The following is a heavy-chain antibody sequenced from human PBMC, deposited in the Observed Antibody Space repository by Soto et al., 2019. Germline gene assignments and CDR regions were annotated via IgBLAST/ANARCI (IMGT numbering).Heavy chain of an antibody. J-gene: IGHJ4*01. Sequence: QVQLVQSGAEVKKPGSSVKVSCKASGGTFNNYAISWVRQAPGQGLEWMGGIIPIIGTADYAHKFQGRLAIRAAESTGTTFMELSSLRSEDTARYYCARGGVDVVATAAFDYWGHGTLVPASS. CDR1: GGTFNNYA. CDR3: ARGGVDVVATAAFDY. D-gene: IGHD6-25*01. V-gene: IGHV1-69*01. CDR2: IIPIIGTA.